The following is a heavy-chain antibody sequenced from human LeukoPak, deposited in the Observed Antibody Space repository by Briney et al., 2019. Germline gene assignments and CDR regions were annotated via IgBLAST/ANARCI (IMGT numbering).Heavy chain of an antibody. CDR1: GGSISSYY. V-gene: IGHV4-4*07. CDR3: ARGRYCSGGSCYSNFDY. CDR2: IYTSGST. J-gene: IGHJ4*02. Sequence: SETLSLTCTVSGGSISSYYWSWIRQPAGKGLEWIGRIYTSGSTNYNPSLKSRVTMSVDTSKNQFSLKLSSVTAADTAVYYCARGRYCSGGSCYSNFDYWGQGTLVTVSS. D-gene: IGHD2-15*01.